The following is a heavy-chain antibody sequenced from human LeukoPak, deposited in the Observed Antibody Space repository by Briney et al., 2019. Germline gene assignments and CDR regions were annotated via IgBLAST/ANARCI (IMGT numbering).Heavy chain of an antibody. Sequence: PSETLSLTCAVYXGXXXGYYXSXIRQPXXXXXXXXXEINHSGSTNYNPSLKSRVTISVDTSKNQFSLKLSSVTAADTAVYYCARKKYGYSYGYSFDYWGQGTLVTVSS. CDR1: XGXXXGYY. CDR3: ARKKYGYSYGYSFDY. V-gene: IGHV4-34*01. D-gene: IGHD5-18*01. J-gene: IGHJ4*02. CDR2: INHSGST.